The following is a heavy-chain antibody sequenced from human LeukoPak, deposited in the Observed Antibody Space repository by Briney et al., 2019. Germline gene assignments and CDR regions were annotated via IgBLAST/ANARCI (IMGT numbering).Heavy chain of an antibody. Sequence: GSLRLSCAASGFTFSSYEMNWVRQAPGKGLEWVSYISSSGSTIYYADSVKGRFTISRDNAKNSLYLQMNSLRAEDTAVYYCARDFHRRYYDSSGYNAFDIWGQGTMVTVSS. J-gene: IGHJ3*02. CDR2: ISSSGSTI. V-gene: IGHV3-48*03. CDR3: ARDFHRRYYDSSGYNAFDI. CDR1: GFTFSSYE. D-gene: IGHD3-22*01.